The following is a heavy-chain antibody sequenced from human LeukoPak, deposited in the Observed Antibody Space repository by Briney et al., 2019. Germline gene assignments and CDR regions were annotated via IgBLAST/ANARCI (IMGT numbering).Heavy chain of an antibody. CDR2: TYYRPKWYN. D-gene: IGHD6-19*01. CDR1: GDSVSSNSAT. J-gene: IGHJ4*02. V-gene: IGHV6-1*01. CDR3: ARDTVAGNYFDY. Sequence: SQTLSLTCAISGDSVSSNSATWNWIRQSPSRGLEWLGRTYYRPKWYNDYAVSVKSRMTISPDTSKNQFSLQLNPVTPEDTAVYYCARDTVAGNYFDYWGQGTLVTVSS.